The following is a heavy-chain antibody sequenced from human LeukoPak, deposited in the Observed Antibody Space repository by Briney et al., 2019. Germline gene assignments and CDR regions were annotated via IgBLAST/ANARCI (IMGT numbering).Heavy chain of an antibody. D-gene: IGHD3-9*01. CDR2: IYDSGST. J-gene: IGHJ5*02. V-gene: IGHV4-39*01. CDR1: GGSIRSSYYY. CDR3: ARGVRQDILTGSNWFDP. Sequence: SETLSLTCTVSGGSIRSSYYYWGWIRQPPGKGLEWIGSIYDSGSTYYNPSLKSRVTISVDTSKNQFSLKLNSVTAADTAVYYCARGVRQDILTGSNWFDPWGQGTLVTVSS.